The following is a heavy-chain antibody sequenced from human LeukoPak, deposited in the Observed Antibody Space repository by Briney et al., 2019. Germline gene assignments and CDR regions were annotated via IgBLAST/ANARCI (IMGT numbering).Heavy chain of an antibody. CDR3: AKDDGYSYGFDY. CDR1: GTTFTYG. Sequence: GGSLRLSCAASGTTFTYGMSWVRQAPGKGLEWVSAISGSGGSTYYADSVKGRFTISRDNSKNTLYLQMNSLRAEDTAVYYCAKDDGYSYGFDYWGQGTLVTVSS. V-gene: IGHV3-23*01. J-gene: IGHJ4*02. D-gene: IGHD5-18*01. CDR2: ISGSGGST.